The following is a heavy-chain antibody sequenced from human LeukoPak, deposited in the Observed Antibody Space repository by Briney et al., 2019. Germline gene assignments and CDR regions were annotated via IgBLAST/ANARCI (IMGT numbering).Heavy chain of an antibody. J-gene: IGHJ5*02. Sequence: PGGSLRLSCAVSGFSINNYWMTWYRQAPGKGLECVAHIKGDASEKYYLDSVKGRFTISRDNAKNSLYLQMNSLRAEDTAVYYCARQARVTWGQGTLVTVSS. CDR3: ARQARVT. CDR2: IKGDASEK. V-gene: IGHV3-7*01. D-gene: IGHD5-12*01. CDR1: GFSINNYW.